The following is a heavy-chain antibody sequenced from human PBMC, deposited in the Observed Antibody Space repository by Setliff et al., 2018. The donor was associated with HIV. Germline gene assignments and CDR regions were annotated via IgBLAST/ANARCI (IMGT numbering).Heavy chain of an antibody. CDR2: IYYSGST. Sequence: SETLSLTCAASGVSISSQYWSWIRQPPGKGLEWIGFIYYSGSTYYNPSLKSRVTISVDTSKDQFSLRLSSVTASDTAVYYCARAFGHVRGPGSAKDYYYHMDVWGRGTTVTAP. CDR3: ARAFGHVRGPGSAKDYYYHMDV. J-gene: IGHJ6*03. CDR1: GVSISSQY. D-gene: IGHD3-10*01. V-gene: IGHV4-59*08.